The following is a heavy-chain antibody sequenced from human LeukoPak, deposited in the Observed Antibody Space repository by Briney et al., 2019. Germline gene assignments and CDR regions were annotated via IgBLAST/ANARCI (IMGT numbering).Heavy chain of an antibody. CDR3: ATQAAAGNYWFDP. Sequence: SVKVSCKASGGTFSSYAISWVRQAPGQGLEWMGRIIPIFGTANYAQKFQGRVTITTDESTSTAYMELSSLRSEDTAVYYCATQAAAGNYWFDPWGQGTLVTVSS. J-gene: IGHJ5*02. D-gene: IGHD6-13*01. CDR2: IIPIFGTA. CDR1: GGTFSSYA. V-gene: IGHV1-69*05.